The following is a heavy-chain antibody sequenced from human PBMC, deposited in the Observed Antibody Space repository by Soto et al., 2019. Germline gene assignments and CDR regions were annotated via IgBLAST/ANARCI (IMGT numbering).Heavy chain of an antibody. Sequence: ASVKVSCKASGYTFTSYDINWVRQATGQGLEWMGWMNPNSGNTGYAQKLQGRVTMTRNTSISAAYMELSSLRSEDTAVYYCARDTYYYGSGSPPPMDVWGKGTSVTVSS. CDR1: GYTFTSYD. V-gene: IGHV1-8*01. CDR3: ARDTYYYGSGSPPPMDV. J-gene: IGHJ6*03. D-gene: IGHD3-10*01. CDR2: MNPNSGNT.